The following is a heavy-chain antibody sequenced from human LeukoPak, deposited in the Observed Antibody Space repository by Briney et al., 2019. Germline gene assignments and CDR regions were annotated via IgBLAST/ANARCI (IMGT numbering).Heavy chain of an antibody. Sequence: PSETLSLTCAVSGGSISRSNWWSWVRQPPGKGLEWIGEIYHSGSTNYNPSLKSRVTISVDKSKNQFSLKLSSVTAADTAVYYCARDLDSYGPYFDYWGQGTLVTVSS. V-gene: IGHV4-4*02. D-gene: IGHD5-18*01. J-gene: IGHJ4*02. CDR2: IYHSGST. CDR3: ARDLDSYGPYFDY. CDR1: GGSISRSNW.